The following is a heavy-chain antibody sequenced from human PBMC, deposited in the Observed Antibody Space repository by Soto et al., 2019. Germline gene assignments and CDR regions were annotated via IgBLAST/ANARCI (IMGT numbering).Heavy chain of an antibody. V-gene: IGHV3-33*01. J-gene: IGHJ6*03. CDR3: ARGTSSSWYSAYMDV. Sequence: GGSLRLSCAASGFTFSSYGMHWVRQAPGKGLEWVAVIWYDGSNKYYADSVKGRFTISRDNSKNTLYLQMNSLRAEDTAVYYCARGTSSSWYSAYMDVWGKGTTVTVSS. CDR1: GFTFSSYG. CDR2: IWYDGSNK. D-gene: IGHD6-13*01.